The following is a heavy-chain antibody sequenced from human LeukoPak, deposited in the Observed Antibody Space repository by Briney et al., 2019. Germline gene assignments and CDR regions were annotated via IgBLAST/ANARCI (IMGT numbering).Heavy chain of an antibody. CDR2: ISSGGGNV. CDR1: GFSFNSYE. Sequence: GGSLRLSCAASGFSFNSYEMNWVRQAPGKGLEWVSYISSGGGNVYYADSVKARFTISRDNAKNSLYLQMNSLRAEDTAVYYCARGSWYYDSSGNYGALDYWGQGTLVTVSS. J-gene: IGHJ4*02. V-gene: IGHV3-48*03. CDR3: ARGSWYYDSSGNYGALDY. D-gene: IGHD3-22*01.